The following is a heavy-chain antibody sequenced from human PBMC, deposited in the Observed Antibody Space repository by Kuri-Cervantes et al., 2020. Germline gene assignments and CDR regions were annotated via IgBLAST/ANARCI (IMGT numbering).Heavy chain of an antibody. D-gene: IGHD4-17*01. CDR2: IDSGGSST. CDR1: GFTFSGYW. V-gene: IGHV3-74*01. Sequence: GGSLRLSCEASGFTFSGYWMHWVRQVPGKGLVWVARIDSGGSSTIYVDSVKGRFIISRDNAKNTLFLQMNSLRAEDSAVYYCARDPLLYGATFDQWGQGTLVTVSS. CDR3: ARDPLLYGATFDQ. J-gene: IGHJ4*02.